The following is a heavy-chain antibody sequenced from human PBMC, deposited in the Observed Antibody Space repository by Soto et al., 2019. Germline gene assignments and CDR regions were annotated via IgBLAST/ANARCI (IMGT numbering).Heavy chain of an antibody. Sequence: DVQLVESGGGLVQPGGSLRLSCAASGFPFSSHNMNWVRQAPGKGLEWVSSISSSGSYIYYADSVKGRFTISRDNAKKSMFLHLNSLRVEATAVYYCAREDCSDGTCYWRGDFDYWGQGALVTVCS. J-gene: IGHJ4*02. CDR1: GFPFSSHN. D-gene: IGHD2-15*01. CDR2: ISSSGSYI. CDR3: AREDCSDGTCYWRGDFDY. V-gene: IGHV3-21*01.